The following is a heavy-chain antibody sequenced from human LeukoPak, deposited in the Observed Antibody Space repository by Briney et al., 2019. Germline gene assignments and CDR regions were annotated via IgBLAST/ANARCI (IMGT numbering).Heavy chain of an antibody. CDR1: GFTVSTNY. V-gene: IGHV3-53*01. CDR2: FYSGGDR. D-gene: IGHD6-19*01. CDR3: ARNSVAGTGNY. J-gene: IGHJ4*02. Sequence: GGSLRLSCAASGFTVSTNYMSWVRQAPGKGLEWVSVFYSGGDRYYADSVKARFTISRDNSKNTVYLQMNSLRPEDTAVYYCARNSVAGTGNYWGQGTLVTVSS.